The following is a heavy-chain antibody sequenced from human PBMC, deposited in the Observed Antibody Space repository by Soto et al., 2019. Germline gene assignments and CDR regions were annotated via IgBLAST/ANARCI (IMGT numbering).Heavy chain of an antibody. CDR3: ARVASNYYDRSGYYFDY. CDR2: IIPIFGTA. CDR1: GGTFSSYA. D-gene: IGHD3-22*01. V-gene: IGHV1-69*13. Sequence: ASVKVSCKASGGTFSSYAISWVRQAPGQGLEWMGGIIPIFGTANYAQKFQGRVTITADESTSTAYMELSSLRSEDTAVYYCARVASNYYDRSGYYFDYWGQGTLVTVSS. J-gene: IGHJ4*02.